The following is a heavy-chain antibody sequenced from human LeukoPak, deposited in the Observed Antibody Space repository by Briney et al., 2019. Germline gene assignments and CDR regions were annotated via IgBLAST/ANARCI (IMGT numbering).Heavy chain of an antibody. CDR1: GFTVSSNY. CDR2: IYSGGNT. V-gene: IGHV3-66*02. CDR3: ARVSYDFWSGYPDY. D-gene: IGHD3-3*01. Sequence: EAGGSLRLSCAASGFTVSSNYMSWVRQAPGKGLEWVSVIYSGGNTYYADSVKGRFTISRDNSKNTLYLQMNSLRAEDKAVYYCARVSYDFWSGYPDYWGQGTLVTVSS. J-gene: IGHJ4*02.